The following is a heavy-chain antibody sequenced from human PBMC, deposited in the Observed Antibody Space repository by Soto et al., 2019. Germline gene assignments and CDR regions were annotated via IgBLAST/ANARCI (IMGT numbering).Heavy chain of an antibody. CDR1: GGSFSGYY. CDR3: ARLPAVPGSVEWFDP. V-gene: IGHV4-34*01. Sequence: SETLSLTCAVYGGSFSGYYWSWIRQPPGKGLEWIGEINHSGSTNYNPSLKSRVTISVDTSKNQFSLKLTSVTAADTAVYYCARLPAVPGSVEWFDPWGPGTLVTVSS. J-gene: IGHJ5*02. D-gene: IGHD3-10*01. CDR2: INHSGST.